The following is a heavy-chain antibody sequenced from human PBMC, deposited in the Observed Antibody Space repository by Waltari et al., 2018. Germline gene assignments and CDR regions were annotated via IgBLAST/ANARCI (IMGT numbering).Heavy chain of an antibody. CDR3: AKAMSGDGSLFEF. V-gene: IGHV4-4*07. CDR2: INNRGDT. J-gene: IGHJ1*01. Sequence: QLQLEESGPGLVKPSETLSLTCIVSGGSSGSYYWSWIRQPAGKGLEWIGRINNRGDTKYNPSLQSRVTISVDNSRDQFSLRLSSVTAADTAVYYCAKAMSGDGSLFEFWGQGALVTVSS. D-gene: IGHD3-10*01. CDR1: GGSSGSYY.